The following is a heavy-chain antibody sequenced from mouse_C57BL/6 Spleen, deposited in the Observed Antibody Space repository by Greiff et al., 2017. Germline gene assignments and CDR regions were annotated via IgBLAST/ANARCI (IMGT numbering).Heavy chain of an antibody. V-gene: IGHV1-22*01. CDR3: ARPSLYYYAMDY. CDR1: GYTFTDYN. Sequence: VQLKQSGPELVKPGASVKMSCKASGYTFTDYNMHWVKQSHGKSLEWIGYINPNNGGTSYNQKFKGKATLTVNKSSSKAYMELRSLTSEDSAVYYCARPSLYYYAMDYWGQGTSVTVSS. J-gene: IGHJ4*01. D-gene: IGHD6-5*01. CDR2: INPNNGGT.